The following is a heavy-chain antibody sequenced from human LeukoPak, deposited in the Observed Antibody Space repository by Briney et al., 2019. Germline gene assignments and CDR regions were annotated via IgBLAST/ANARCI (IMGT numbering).Heavy chain of an antibody. CDR2: ISYDGNNR. D-gene: IGHD2-21*02. V-gene: IGHV3-30*03. J-gene: IGHJ4*02. Sequence: GGSLRLSCAASGFAFRNYGMPWGRQAPGKGPEWVAAISYDGNNRHYAESVKGRFTISRDDSRNTVFLQMNSLRGDDTALYYCASRDPCNGADCYGLAYWGQGTLVTVSS. CDR3: ASRDPCNGADCYGLAY. CDR1: GFAFRNYG.